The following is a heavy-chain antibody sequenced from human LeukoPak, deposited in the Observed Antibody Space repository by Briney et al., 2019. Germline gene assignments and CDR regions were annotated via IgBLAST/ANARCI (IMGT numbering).Heavy chain of an antibody. CDR2: INPNSGGT. Sequence: ASVKVSCKASGYTFTGYYMHWVRQAPGQGLEWMGWINPNSGGTNYAQKFQGRVTMTRDTSISTAYMELSGLRSDDTAVYYCARRYYDFWSGDPIDAFDIWGQGTMVTVSS. CDR1: GYTFTGYY. J-gene: IGHJ3*02. V-gene: IGHV1-2*02. CDR3: ARRYYDFWSGDPIDAFDI. D-gene: IGHD3-3*01.